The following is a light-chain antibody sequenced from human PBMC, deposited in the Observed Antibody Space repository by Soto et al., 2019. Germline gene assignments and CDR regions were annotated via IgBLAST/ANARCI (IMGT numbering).Light chain of an antibody. Sequence: EIVLAQSPGTLSLSPGERATLSCRASQSVSSNYLAWYQQKPGQAPRLLIYAASSRATGIPDRFSGSGSGTDFTLTISRLEPEDFAVYYCQQYGSSRWTFGQGTKVDIK. CDR3: QQYGSSRWT. CDR2: AAS. CDR1: QSVSSNY. J-gene: IGKJ1*01. V-gene: IGKV3-20*01.